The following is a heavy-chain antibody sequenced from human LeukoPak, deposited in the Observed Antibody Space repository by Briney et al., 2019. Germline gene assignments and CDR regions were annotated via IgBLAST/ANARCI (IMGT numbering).Heavy chain of an antibody. CDR2: IRQGGSEK. Sequence: PGGSLRLSCAASGFTFSNYWMTWVRQAPGKGLEWVANIRQGGSEKYYVDSVKGRFTISRDNAKNSLYLQVNSLRAEDTAVYYCARDSTTVTPGAYYHYGMDVRGQGTTVTVSS. V-gene: IGHV3-7*04. D-gene: IGHD4-17*01. CDR1: GFTFSNYW. CDR3: ARDSTTVTPGAYYHYGMDV. J-gene: IGHJ6*02.